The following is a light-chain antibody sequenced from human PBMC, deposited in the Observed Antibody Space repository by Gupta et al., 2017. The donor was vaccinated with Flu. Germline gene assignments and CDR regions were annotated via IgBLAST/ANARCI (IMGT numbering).Light chain of an antibody. CDR3: LQRSDWPIT. CDR1: QSISNY. CDR2: NAS. J-gene: IGKJ5*01. Sequence: ETVLTQSPATLSLSPGERATLSCRASQSISNYLRWYQHKVGQAPRLLIYNASNRATGIPSRFSGSGFGTDFTLTISSLEPEDFAVYYCLQRSDWPITFGQGTRLEIK. V-gene: IGKV3-11*01.